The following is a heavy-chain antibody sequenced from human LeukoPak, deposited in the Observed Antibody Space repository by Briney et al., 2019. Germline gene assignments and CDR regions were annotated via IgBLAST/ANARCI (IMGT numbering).Heavy chain of an antibody. CDR3: ARHPSVTKGAFDY. D-gene: IGHD4-17*01. V-gene: IGHV4-39*01. Sequence: TSETLSLTCTVSGGSISSSTYYWGWIRQPPGKGLEWIVSIYYSGSTYYNPSLKSRVTISVDTSKNQFSLKLSSVTAADTAVYYCARHPSVTKGAFDYWGQGTLVTVSS. CDR2: IYYSGST. J-gene: IGHJ4*02. CDR1: GGSISSSTYY.